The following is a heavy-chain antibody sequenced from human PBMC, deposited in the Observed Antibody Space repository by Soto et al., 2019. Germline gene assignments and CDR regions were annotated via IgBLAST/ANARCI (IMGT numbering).Heavy chain of an antibody. CDR2: IIPIFGTA. CDR1: GGTFSSYA. Sequence: QVQLVQSGAEVKKPGSSVRVSCKASGGTFSSYAISWVRQAPGQGLEWMGGIIPIFGTANYAQKFQGRVTITADESTSTAYMELSSLRSEDTAVYYCARDGGQIVGATNWFDPWGQGTLVTVSS. V-gene: IGHV1-69*01. D-gene: IGHD1-26*01. J-gene: IGHJ5*02. CDR3: ARDGGQIVGATNWFDP.